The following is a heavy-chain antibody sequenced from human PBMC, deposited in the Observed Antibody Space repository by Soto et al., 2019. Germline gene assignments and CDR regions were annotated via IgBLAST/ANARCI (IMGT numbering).Heavy chain of an antibody. J-gene: IGHJ2*01. CDR1: GGSITGGDYY. D-gene: IGHD3-16*01. V-gene: IGHV4-30-4*01. CDR2: ISYSGST. CDR3: ARGCPDDPLGTGCFDL. Sequence: QVQLQESGPGLVKPSQTLSLTCTVSGGSITGGDYYWSWIRRPPGKGLECIEYISYSGSTSCNPSLKSRVTISVDTSKNQFSLKLSSVTAADTAEYYCARGCPDDPLGTGCFDLWGRGTLVTVSS.